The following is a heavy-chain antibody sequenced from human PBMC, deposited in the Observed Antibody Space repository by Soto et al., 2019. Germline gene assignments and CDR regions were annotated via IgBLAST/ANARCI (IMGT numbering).Heavy chain of an antibody. Sequence: EVQLLESGGGLVQPGGSLRLSCAASGFTFSSYPMSWVRQAPGKGLEGASAISVSGGSTYYADSVKGRFTISRDNSKNTLYLQMNSLRAEDTAVYYCAKDWSRYYYDSSGYYPYWGQGTLVTVSS. CDR3: AKDWSRYYYDSSGYYPY. CDR1: GFTFSSYP. J-gene: IGHJ4*02. D-gene: IGHD3-22*01. CDR2: ISVSGGST. V-gene: IGHV3-23*01.